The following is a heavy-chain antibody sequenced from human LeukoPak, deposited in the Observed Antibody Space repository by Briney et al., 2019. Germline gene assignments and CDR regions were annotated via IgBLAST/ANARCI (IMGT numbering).Heavy chain of an antibody. J-gene: IGHJ4*02. CDR2: FYYSGST. V-gene: IGHV4-59*01. Sequence: SETLSLTCTVSGVSISDYYWNWIRQPPGKGLEWIGHFYYSGSTNYNPSLMSRVTISVDTSKNQFSLRLNSVTAADTAIYYCARARDSSGFPFDYWGQGTLVTVSS. CDR3: ARARDSSGFPFDY. D-gene: IGHD3-22*01. CDR1: GVSISDYY.